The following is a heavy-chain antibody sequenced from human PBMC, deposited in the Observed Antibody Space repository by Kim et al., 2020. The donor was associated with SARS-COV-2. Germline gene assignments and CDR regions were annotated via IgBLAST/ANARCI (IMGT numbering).Heavy chain of an antibody. CDR2: IIPILGIA. J-gene: IGHJ6*02. Sequence: SVKVSCKASGGTFSSYAISWVRQAPGQGLEWMGRIIPILGIANYAQKFQGRVTITADKSTSTAYMELSSLRSEDTAVYYCARDRSTVDYYYGMDVWGQGTSVTVSS. V-gene: IGHV1-69*04. D-gene: IGHD4-4*01. CDR3: ARDRSTVDYYYGMDV. CDR1: GGTFSSYA.